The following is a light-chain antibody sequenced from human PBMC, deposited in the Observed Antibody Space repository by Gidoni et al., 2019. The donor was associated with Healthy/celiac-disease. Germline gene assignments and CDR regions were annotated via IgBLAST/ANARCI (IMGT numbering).Light chain of an antibody. CDR1: GSDVGGYNY. CDR2: EVS. J-gene: IGLJ2*01. Sequence: QSALTQPASVSGSPGQSITISCTGTGSDVGGYNYVSWYQQHPGKAPKLMIYEVSNRPSGVSNRFSGSKSGNTASLTISGLQAEDEADYYCSSCTSSSTHVVFGGGTKLTVL. CDR3: SSCTSSSTHVV. V-gene: IGLV2-14*01.